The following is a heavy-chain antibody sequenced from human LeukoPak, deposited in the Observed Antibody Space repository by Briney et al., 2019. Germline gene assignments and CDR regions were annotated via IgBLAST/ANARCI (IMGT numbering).Heavy chain of an antibody. Sequence: SVKVSCRASGGTFSSYAISWVRQAPGQGLEWMGGIIPIFGTANYAQKFQGRVTITADESTSTAYMELSSLRSEDTAVYYCARGIVGATHFDYWGQGTLVTVSS. V-gene: IGHV1-69*13. CDR1: GGTFSSYA. CDR2: IIPIFGTA. J-gene: IGHJ4*02. CDR3: ARGIVGATHFDY. D-gene: IGHD1-26*01.